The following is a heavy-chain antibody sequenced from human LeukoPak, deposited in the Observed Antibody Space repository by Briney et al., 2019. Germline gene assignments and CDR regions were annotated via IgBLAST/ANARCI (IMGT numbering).Heavy chain of an antibody. CDR2: INHSGST. CDR3: ARGLYDYVWGSYRLHFDY. CDR1: GGSSSGYY. Sequence: SETLSLTCAVYGGSSSGYYWSWIRQPPGKGLEWIGEINHSGSTNYNPSLKSRVTISVDTSKNQFSLKLSSVTAADTAVYYCARGLYDYVWGSYRLHFDYWGQGTLVTVSS. D-gene: IGHD3-16*02. V-gene: IGHV4-34*01. J-gene: IGHJ4*02.